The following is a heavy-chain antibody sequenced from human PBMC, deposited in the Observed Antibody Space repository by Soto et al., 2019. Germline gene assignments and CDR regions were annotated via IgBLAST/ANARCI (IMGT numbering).Heavy chain of an antibody. CDR1: GFSLSTSGAA. J-gene: IGHJ5*02. D-gene: IGHD3-3*01. CDR3: AHRATMTIFGLIIDNGVWFDP. Sequence: QITLKESGPTLVKPTQTLTLTCTFSGFSLSTSGAAVGWIRQPPGRALEWLALIYWDGDRRYNPSLQSRLTIHKDTSRNQVALTLTSVDPADTATYYCAHRATMTIFGLIIDNGVWFDPWGQGTLVSVSS. V-gene: IGHV2-5*02. CDR2: IYWDGDR.